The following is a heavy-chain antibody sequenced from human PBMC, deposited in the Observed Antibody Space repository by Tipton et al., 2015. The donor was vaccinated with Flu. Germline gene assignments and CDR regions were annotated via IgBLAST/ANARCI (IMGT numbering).Heavy chain of an antibody. Sequence: TLSLTCTVSGGSISSYYWSWIRQPPGKGLEWIGDVYYSGSTNYNSSLKSRVTISEDTSKDQFSLRLRSVTAADTAVYYCARMGGFGSPGSHYYYYYRDVWGKGTTVTVSS. CDR2: VYYSGST. V-gene: IGHV4-59*01. CDR1: GGSISSYY. CDR3: ARMGGFGSPGSHYYYYYRDV. J-gene: IGHJ6*03. D-gene: IGHD3-16*01.